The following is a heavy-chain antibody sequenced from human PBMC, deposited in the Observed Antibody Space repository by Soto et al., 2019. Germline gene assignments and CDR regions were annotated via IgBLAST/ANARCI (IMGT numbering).Heavy chain of an antibody. Sequence: QVQLVQSGAEVQKPGASVKVSCKASGYIFTSHYIHWVRQAPGQGLKWMGLINPSGAKTSYAEQFQGRVALTRDTTTSTEYLELSSLRSEDTAVYYCARGSRNTWYAVDYWGQGTLVTVSS. D-gene: IGHD6-13*01. CDR3: ARGSRNTWYAVDY. V-gene: IGHV1-46*01. CDR1: GYIFTSHY. J-gene: IGHJ4*02. CDR2: INPSGAKT.